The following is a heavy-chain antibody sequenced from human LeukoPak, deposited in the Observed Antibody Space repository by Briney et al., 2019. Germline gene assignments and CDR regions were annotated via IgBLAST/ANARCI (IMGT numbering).Heavy chain of an antibody. Sequence: KPSETLSLTCTVSGGSISSSSYYWGWIRQPPGGGLEWIGSIYYSGSTYYNPSLKSRVTISVDTSKNQFSLKLSSVTAADTAVYYCARAFRGGLLVANWFDPWGQGTLVTVSS. CDR2: IYYSGST. V-gene: IGHV4-39*07. CDR3: ARAFRGGLLVANWFDP. CDR1: GGSISSSSYY. D-gene: IGHD1-26*01. J-gene: IGHJ5*02.